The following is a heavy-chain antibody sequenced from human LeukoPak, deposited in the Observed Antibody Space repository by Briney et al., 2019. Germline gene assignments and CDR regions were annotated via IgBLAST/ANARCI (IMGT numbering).Heavy chain of an antibody. J-gene: IGHJ4*02. CDR2: ISAYNGNT. CDR3: AVGYYDSSGYYFLDY. CDR1: GYTFTSYG. V-gene: IGHV1-18*01. D-gene: IGHD3-22*01. Sequence: GASVKVSCKASGYTFTSYGISWVRQAPGQGLEWMGWISAYNGNTNYAQKLQGRVTMTTDTSTSTAYVELRSLRSDDTAVYYCAVGYYDSSGYYFLDYWGQGTLVTVSS.